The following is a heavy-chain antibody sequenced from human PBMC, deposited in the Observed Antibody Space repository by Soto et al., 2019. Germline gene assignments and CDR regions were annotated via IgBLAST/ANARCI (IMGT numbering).Heavy chain of an antibody. D-gene: IGHD3-16*01. J-gene: IGHJ4*01. CDR2: IYNSGST. Sequence: SLTCTVPGGSISSGDYYWSWIRQHPGKGLEWIGHIYNSGSTYYNPSLKSRVTISVDTSKNQFSLKLNSVTAADTAVYYCARDSLRLPFDYWGQGTLVTVSS. V-gene: IGHV4-31*03. CDR1: GGSISSGDYY. CDR3: ARDSLRLPFDY.